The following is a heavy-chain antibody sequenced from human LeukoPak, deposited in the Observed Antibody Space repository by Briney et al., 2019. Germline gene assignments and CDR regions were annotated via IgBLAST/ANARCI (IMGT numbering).Heavy chain of an antibody. D-gene: IGHD2-8*01. J-gene: IGHJ4*02. CDR3: SRENGAFSPFGY. CDR2: IHLSGRT. Sequence: PGGSLRLSCAASGFTFSSYSMNWVRQPPGQGLEWIGEIHLSGRTNYNPSLNSRVTLALDTSKNHLSLSLTSVTAADTAVYYCSRENGAFSPFGYWGQGTLVTVPS. CDR1: GFTFSSYS. V-gene: IGHV4-34*01.